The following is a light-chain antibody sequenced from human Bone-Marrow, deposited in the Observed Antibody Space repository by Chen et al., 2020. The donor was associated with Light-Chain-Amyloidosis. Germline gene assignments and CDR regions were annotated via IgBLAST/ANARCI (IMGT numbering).Light chain of an antibody. J-gene: IGLJ2*01. CDR3: QSADSSGTYEVI. CDR1: DLPTEY. Sequence: SYELTQPPSVSVSPGQTARITCSGDDLPTEYAYLYQKKPGQAPVLVIHRDTERPSGISERLAGSSSGTTATLTISGVQAEDEADYHCQSADSSGTYEVIFGGGTKLTVL. V-gene: IGLV3-25*03. CDR2: RDT.